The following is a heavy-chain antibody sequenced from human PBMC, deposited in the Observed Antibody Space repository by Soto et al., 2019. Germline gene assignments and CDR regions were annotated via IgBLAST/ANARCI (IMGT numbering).Heavy chain of an antibody. D-gene: IGHD3-22*01. J-gene: IGHJ4*02. V-gene: IGHV1-69*13. CDR1: GGTFSSYA. CDR3: ARDLMHYYDSSGYYRDY. CDR2: IIPIFGTA. Sequence: ASVKVSCKASGGTFSSYAISWVRQAPGQGFEWMGGIIPIFGTANYAQKFQGRVTITADESTSTAYMELSSLRSEDTAVYYCARDLMHYYDSSGYYRDYWGQGTLVTVSS.